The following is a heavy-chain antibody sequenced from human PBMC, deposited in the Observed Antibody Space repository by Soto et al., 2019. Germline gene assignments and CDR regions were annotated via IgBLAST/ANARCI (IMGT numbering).Heavy chain of an antibody. V-gene: IGHV3-74*01. CDR3: VRTSLGGAAAPREDY. Sequence: LRLSCAASGFTFSSYWMHWVRQAPGKGLVWVSRINSDGSSTSYADSVKGRFTISRDNAKNTLYLQMNSLRAEDTAVYYCVRTSLGGAAAPREDYRGQGTPVTVSS. CDR2: INSDGSST. CDR1: GFTFSSYW. J-gene: IGHJ4*02. D-gene: IGHD2-2*01.